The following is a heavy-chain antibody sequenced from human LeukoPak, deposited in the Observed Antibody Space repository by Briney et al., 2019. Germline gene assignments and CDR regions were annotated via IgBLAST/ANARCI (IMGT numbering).Heavy chain of an antibody. D-gene: IGHD3-10*01. CDR3: ARARITMVRGVRYYYYMDV. CDR2: ISSSSSYI. Sequence: PGGSLRLSCAASGFTFSSYSMNWVRQAPGKGLEWVSSISSSSSYIYYADSVKGRFTISRDNAKNSLYLQMNSLRAEDTALYYCARARITMVRGVRYYYYMDVWGKGTTVTVSS. V-gene: IGHV3-21*04. CDR1: GFTFSSYS. J-gene: IGHJ6*03.